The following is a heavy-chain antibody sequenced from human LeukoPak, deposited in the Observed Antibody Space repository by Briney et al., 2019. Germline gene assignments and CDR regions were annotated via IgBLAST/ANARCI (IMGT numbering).Heavy chain of an antibody. D-gene: IGHD5-12*01. Sequence: PGRSLRLSCAASGFTFSSYAMHWVRQAPGKGLEWVAVISYDGSNKYYADSVKGRFTISRDNSKNTLYLQMNSLRAEDTAVYYCARDQGDGGYDLADWFDPWGQGTLVTVSS. CDR1: GFTFSSYA. V-gene: IGHV3-30-3*01. CDR2: ISYDGSNK. CDR3: ARDQGDGGYDLADWFDP. J-gene: IGHJ5*02.